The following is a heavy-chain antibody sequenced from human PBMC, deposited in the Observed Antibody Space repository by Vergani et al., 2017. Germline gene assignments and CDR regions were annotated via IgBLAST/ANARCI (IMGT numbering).Heavy chain of an antibody. V-gene: IGHV1-69*01. J-gene: IGHJ4*02. CDR2: IIPIFGTA. CDR3: ARDATNIAAAGTYFDY. D-gene: IGHD6-13*01. CDR1: GGTFSSYA. Sequence: QVQLVQSGAEVKKPGSSVKVSCKASGGTFSSYAISWVRQAPGQGLEWMGGIIPIFGTANYAQEFQGRVTITADESTSTAYMELSSLRSEDTAVYYCARDATNIAAAGTYFDYWGQGTLVTVSS.